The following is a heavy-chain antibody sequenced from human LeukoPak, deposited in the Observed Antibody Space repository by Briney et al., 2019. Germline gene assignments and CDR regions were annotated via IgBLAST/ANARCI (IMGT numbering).Heavy chain of an antibody. CDR2: IYYSGST. CDR1: GGSISSGGYY. J-gene: IGHJ4*02. Sequence: SQTLSLTCTVPGGSISSGGYYWSWIRQHPGKSLEWIGYIYYSGSTYYNPSLKSRVTISVDTSKNQFSLKLSSVTAADTAVYFCARDPRYDYGDYGFDYWGQGNLVIVSS. V-gene: IGHV4-31*03. D-gene: IGHD4-17*01. CDR3: ARDPRYDYGDYGFDY.